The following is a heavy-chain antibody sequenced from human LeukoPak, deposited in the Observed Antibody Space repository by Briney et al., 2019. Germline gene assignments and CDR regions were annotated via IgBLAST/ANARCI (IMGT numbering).Heavy chain of an antibody. CDR3: AMSPPRGAWFDP. CDR1: GGSITSDY. D-gene: IGHD4/OR15-4a*01. CDR2: IYDSGST. Sequence: SESLSLTCSVSGGSITSDYWSWIRQSPGKGLEWIGFIYDSGSTIYNPSPKSRVTISVDTSKNQFSLKLRSVTAADTAIYYCAMSPPRGAWFDPWGQGTLVTVSS. V-gene: IGHV4-4*09. J-gene: IGHJ5*02.